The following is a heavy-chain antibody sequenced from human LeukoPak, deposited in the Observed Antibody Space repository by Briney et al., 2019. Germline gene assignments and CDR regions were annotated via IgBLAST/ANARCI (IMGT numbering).Heavy chain of an antibody. D-gene: IGHD2-15*01. CDR3: ARDPRYCSGGSCYSSDY. Sequence: GGSLRLSCTVSGFTVSSNSMSWVRQAPGKGLEWVANIKQDGSEKYYVDSVKGRFTISRDNAKKSLYLQMNSLRAEDTAVYYCARDPRYCSGGSCYSSDYWGQGTLVTVSS. CDR1: GFTVSSNS. J-gene: IGHJ4*02. CDR2: IKQDGSEK. V-gene: IGHV3-7*01.